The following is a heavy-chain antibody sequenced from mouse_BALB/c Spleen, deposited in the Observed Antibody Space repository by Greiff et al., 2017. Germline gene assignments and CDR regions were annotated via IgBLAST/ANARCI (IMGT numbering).Heavy chain of an antibody. D-gene: IGHD1-1*01. V-gene: IGHV5-9-4*01. J-gene: IGHJ2*01. Sequence: DVKLVESGGGLVKPGGSLKLSCAASGFTFSSYAMSWVRQSPEKRLEWVAEISSGGSYTYYPDTVTGRFTISRDNAKNTLYLEMSSLRSEDTAMYYCARITTVVAFDYWGQGTTLTVSS. CDR1: GFTFSSYA. CDR3: ARITTVVAFDY. CDR2: ISSGGSYT.